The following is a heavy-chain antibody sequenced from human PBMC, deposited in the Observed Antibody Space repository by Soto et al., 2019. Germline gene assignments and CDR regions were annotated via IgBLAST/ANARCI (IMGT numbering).Heavy chain of an antibody. V-gene: IGHV3-9*01. CDR1: GFTFDDFA. Sequence: EMQLVESGGGLVQPGRSLRLSCAASGFTFDDFAMHWVRQAPGKGLEWVSGINWNSGDIDYADSVRGRFTISRDNAKNVLYLQMNSLRAEDAAFYYCVKDIGASGAYWYFDLWGRGTLVTVSS. J-gene: IGHJ2*01. CDR2: INWNSGDI. CDR3: VKDIGASGAYWYFDL. D-gene: IGHD2-8*02.